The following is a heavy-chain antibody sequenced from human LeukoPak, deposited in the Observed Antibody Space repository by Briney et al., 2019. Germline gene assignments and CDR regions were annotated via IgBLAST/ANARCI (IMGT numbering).Heavy chain of an antibody. CDR3: ARRGSDSSWYVDY. V-gene: IGHV4-39*01. D-gene: IGHD6-13*01. CDR2: IHYSGST. CDR1: GGSISSSSYY. J-gene: IGHJ4*02. Sequence: SETLSLTCTVSGGSISSSSYYWGWIRQPPGKGLEWIGSIHYSGSTYYNPSLKSRVTISVDTSKNQFSLKLSSVTAADTAVYYCARRGSDSSWYVDYWGQGTLVTVSS.